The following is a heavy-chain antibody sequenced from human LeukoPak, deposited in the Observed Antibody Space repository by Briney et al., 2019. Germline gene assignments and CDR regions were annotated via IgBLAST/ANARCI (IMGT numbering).Heavy chain of an antibody. CDR2: IIPIFGTA. Sequence: ASVKVSCKASGGTFSSYAISWVRQAPGQGLEWMGGIIPIFGTANYAQKFQGRVTITADKSTSTAYMELSSLRSEDTAVYYCARVVVVAATPTFYDYWGQGTLVTVSS. CDR3: ARVVVVAATPTFYDY. V-gene: IGHV1-69*06. CDR1: GGTFSSYA. D-gene: IGHD2-15*01. J-gene: IGHJ4*02.